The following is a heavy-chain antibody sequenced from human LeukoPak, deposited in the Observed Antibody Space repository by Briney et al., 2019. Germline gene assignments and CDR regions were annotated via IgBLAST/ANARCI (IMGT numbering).Heavy chain of an antibody. J-gene: IGHJ4*02. V-gene: IGHV3-7*01. Sequence: PGGSLRLSCAASGFTFSDYSMSWVRQAPGKGLEWVANIKQDGSQKHYVDSVKGRFTISRDNAKKSLYLQMSNLRAEDTGVYYCAREDWGPDYWGQGTLVTVSS. CDR3: AREDWGPDY. D-gene: IGHD7-27*01. CDR2: IKQDGSQK. CDR1: GFTFSDYS.